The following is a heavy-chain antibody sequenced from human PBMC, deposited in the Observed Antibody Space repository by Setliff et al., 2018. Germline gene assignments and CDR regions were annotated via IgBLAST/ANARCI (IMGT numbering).Heavy chain of an antibody. CDR2: IKEDGSEK. D-gene: IGHD2-15*01. Sequence: GGSLRLSCAASGFTFSSYSMNWVRQAPGKGLEWVANIKEDGSEKYYVDSVKGRFTMSRDNAKNSLFLQMNSLRAEDTAVYYCARESVAATYNWFDPWGQGTLVTVS. CDR3: ARESVAATYNWFDP. V-gene: IGHV3-7*01. J-gene: IGHJ5*02. CDR1: GFTFSSYS.